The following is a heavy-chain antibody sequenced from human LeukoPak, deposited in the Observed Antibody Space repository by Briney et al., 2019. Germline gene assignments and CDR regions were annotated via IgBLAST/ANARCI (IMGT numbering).Heavy chain of an antibody. CDR2: INHSGST. V-gene: IGHV4-39*07. CDR1: GGSISSGGYY. D-gene: IGHD2-21*02. Sequence: SETLSLTCTVSGGSISSGGYYWSWIRQPPGKGLEWIGEINHSGSTNYNPSLKSRVTISVDTSKNQFSLKLSSVTAADTAVYYCARGSYTAFQHWGQGTLVTVSS. J-gene: IGHJ1*01. CDR3: ARGSYTAFQH.